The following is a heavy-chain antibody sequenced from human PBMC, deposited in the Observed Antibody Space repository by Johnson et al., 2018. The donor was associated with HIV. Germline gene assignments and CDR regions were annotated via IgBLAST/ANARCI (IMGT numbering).Heavy chain of an antibody. J-gene: IGHJ3*02. CDR2: TSFDERGK. CDR3: AKDKPYGSGLLLGAFDI. D-gene: IGHD3-10*01. Sequence: QVQLVESGGGVVQPGRSLRLACVASGFTFNRYGLHWVRQAPGKGLEWVATTSFDERGKHYTDSVKGRFTISRDNSKNTLYLQMNSLRAEDTAVYYCAKDKPYGSGLLLGAFDIWGQGTMVTVSS. V-gene: IGHV3-30*04. CDR1: GFTFNRYG.